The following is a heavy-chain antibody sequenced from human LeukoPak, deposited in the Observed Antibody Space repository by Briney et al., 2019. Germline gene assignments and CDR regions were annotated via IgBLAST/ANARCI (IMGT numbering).Heavy chain of an antibody. J-gene: IGHJ6*02. CDR2: IYPGDSDT. V-gene: IGHV5-51*01. Sequence: GESLKISCKGSGYSFTSYWIGWVRQMPGKGLEWMGIIYPGDSDTRYSPSFQGQVTISADKSISTAYLQWSSLKASDTAMHYCARSGSLVGATDYYYYYGMDVWGQGTTVTVSS. CDR3: ARSGSLVGATDYYYYYGMDV. D-gene: IGHD1-26*01. CDR1: GYSFTSYW.